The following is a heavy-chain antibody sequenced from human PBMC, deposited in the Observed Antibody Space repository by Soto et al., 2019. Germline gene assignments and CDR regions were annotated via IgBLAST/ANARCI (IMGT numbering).Heavy chain of an antibody. CDR1: GVSISSSSYY. Sequence: PSETLSLTCTVSGVSISSSSYYWGWIRQPPGKGLEWIGSIYYSGSTYYNPSLKSRVTISVDTSKNQLSLKLSSVTAADTAVYYCAITSDYGDDYYFDYWGQGTLVT. J-gene: IGHJ4*02. D-gene: IGHD4-17*01. V-gene: IGHV4-39*01. CDR3: AITSDYGDDYYFDY. CDR2: IYYSGST.